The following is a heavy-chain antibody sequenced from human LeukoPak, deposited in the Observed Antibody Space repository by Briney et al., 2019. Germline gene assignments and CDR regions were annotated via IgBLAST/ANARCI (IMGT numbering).Heavy chain of an antibody. J-gene: IGHJ4*02. CDR1: GYSISSSNW. CDR3: AITPQIGSCWSDY. Sequence: HSDTLSLTCAVSGYSISSSNWWGWIRQPPGKGLGWIGYIYYSGSIYYNPSLQSRVTMSVDTSKNQFSLKLGSVTAVDTAVYYCAITPQIGSCWSDYWGQGTLVTVS. CDR2: IYYSGSI. V-gene: IGHV4-28*05. D-gene: IGHD6-19*01.